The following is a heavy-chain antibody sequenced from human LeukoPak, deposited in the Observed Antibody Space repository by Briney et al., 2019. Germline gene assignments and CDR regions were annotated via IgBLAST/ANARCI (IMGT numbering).Heavy chain of an antibody. CDR2: IIPIFGTA. CDR3: ARALTGDPFILHFDY. Sequence: SVKVSCKASGGTFSSYAISWVRQAPGQGLEWIGGIIPIFGTANYAKKFQGRVTITTDESTSTAYMELSSLRSEDTAVYYCARALTGDPFILHFDYWGQGTLVTVSS. V-gene: IGHV1-69*05. D-gene: IGHD7-27*01. CDR1: GGTFSSYA. J-gene: IGHJ4*02.